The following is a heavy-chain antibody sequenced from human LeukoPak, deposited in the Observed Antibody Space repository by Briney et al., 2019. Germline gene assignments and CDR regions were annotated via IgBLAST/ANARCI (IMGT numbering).Heavy chain of an antibody. Sequence: GGSLRLSCAASGFSFTSFEMNWVRQAPGKGLEWIAYTTISGNTVKYPDSVKGRFTIASDNSKNSVYLHMSSLRREATAVYFCARIRLPTVTYFDQWGQGTPVTVSS. V-gene: IGHV3-48*03. CDR2: TTISGNTV. CDR3: ARIRLPTVTYFDQ. CDR1: GFSFTSFE. J-gene: IGHJ4*02. D-gene: IGHD2-21*02.